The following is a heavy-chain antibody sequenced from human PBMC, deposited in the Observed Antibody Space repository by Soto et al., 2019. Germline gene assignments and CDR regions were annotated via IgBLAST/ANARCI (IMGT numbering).Heavy chain of an antibody. CDR2: ISYDGSNK. Sequence: QVQLVESGGGVVQPGRSLRLSCAASGFTFSSYAMHWVRQAPGKGLEWVAVISYDGSNKYYTDSVKGRFTISRDNSKNTLYLQMNSLRAEDTAVYYCARGWELRHFDYWGQGTLVTVSS. CDR1: GFTFSSYA. V-gene: IGHV3-30-3*01. J-gene: IGHJ4*02. CDR3: ARGWELRHFDY. D-gene: IGHD1-26*01.